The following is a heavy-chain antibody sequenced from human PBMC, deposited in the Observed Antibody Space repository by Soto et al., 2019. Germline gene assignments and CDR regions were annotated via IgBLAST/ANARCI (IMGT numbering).Heavy chain of an antibody. J-gene: IGHJ4*02. V-gene: IGHV3-21*01. CDR2: ISSSSSYI. Sequence: GGSLRLTCAASGFTFSSYSMNWVRQAPGKGLEWVSSISSSSSYIYYADSVKGRFTISRDNAKNSLYLQMNSLRAEDTAVYYCARDRRRALYYFDYWGQGTLVTVSS. CDR3: ARDRRRALYYFDY. CDR1: GFTFSSYS.